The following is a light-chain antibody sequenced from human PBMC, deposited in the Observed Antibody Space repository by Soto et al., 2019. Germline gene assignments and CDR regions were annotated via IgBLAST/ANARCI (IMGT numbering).Light chain of an antibody. Sequence: EIVMTQSPATLSVSPGEGATLSCRASQSVSSNLAWYQQKPGQAPRLLILGASTRASRIPARFSGSGSGTEFSLSISALQSEDFAIYYCQQYSNWPLTFGGGTKVGIK. CDR3: QQYSNWPLT. CDR2: GAS. V-gene: IGKV3-15*01. CDR1: QSVSSN. J-gene: IGKJ4*01.